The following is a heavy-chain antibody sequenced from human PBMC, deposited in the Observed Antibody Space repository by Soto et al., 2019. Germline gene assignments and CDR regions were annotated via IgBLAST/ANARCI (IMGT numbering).Heavy chain of an antibody. Sequence: PGGSLRLSCAASGFTFSDYFMTWIRQAPGKGLEWVSYISSSGTTIFYADSVQGRFTISRDNAKKSLYLEINSLRAEDTAVYYCARAAPRYCSGGSCYSGRDYWGQGTLVTVSS. D-gene: IGHD2-15*01. CDR1: GFTFSDYF. CDR2: ISSSGTTI. J-gene: IGHJ4*02. V-gene: IGHV3-11*01. CDR3: ARAAPRYCSGGSCYSGRDY.